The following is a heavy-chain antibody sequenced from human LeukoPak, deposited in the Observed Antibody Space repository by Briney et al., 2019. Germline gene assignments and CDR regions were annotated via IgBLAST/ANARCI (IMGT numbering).Heavy chain of an antibody. CDR2: IYYDESKK. V-gene: IGHV3-30-3*01. D-gene: IGHD3-9*01. CDR1: GFTFSSYA. J-gene: IGHJ5*02. CDR3: ARDRYPVGGLRYFDWPAPFDP. Sequence: AGRSLRLSCAASGFTFSSYAMHWVRQAPGKGLEWVAVIYYDESKKYYADSVKGRFTISRDNSKNTLYLQMNSLRAEDTAVYYCARDRYPVGGLRYFDWPAPFDPWGQGTLVTVSS.